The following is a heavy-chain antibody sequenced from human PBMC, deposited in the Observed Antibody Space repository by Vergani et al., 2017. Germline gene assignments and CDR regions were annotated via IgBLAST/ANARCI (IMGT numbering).Heavy chain of an antibody. Sequence: EVQLVESGGGLVQPGGSLRLSCAASGFTFSSYWMSWVRQAPGKGLEWVANIKQDGSEKYYVDSVKGRFTISRDNAKNSLYLQMNSLRAEDTAVYYCARDVGQIVRKNYYYYYGMDVWGQGTTVTVSS. V-gene: IGHV3-7*01. CDR3: ARDVGQIVRKNYYYYYGMDV. CDR1: GFTFSSYW. J-gene: IGHJ6*02. D-gene: IGHD6-6*01. CDR2: IKQDGSEK.